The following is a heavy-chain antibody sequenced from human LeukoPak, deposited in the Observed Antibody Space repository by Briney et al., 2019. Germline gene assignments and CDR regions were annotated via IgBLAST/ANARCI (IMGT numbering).Heavy chain of an antibody. V-gene: IGHV3-30-3*01. CDR3: ARVRASAVRRDGYTLIDY. J-gene: IGHJ4*02. Sequence: GGSLGLSCAASGFTFSSYAMHWVRQAPGKGLEWVAVISYDGSNKYYADSVKGRFTISRDNSKNTLYLQMNSLRAEDTAVYYCARVRASAVRRDGYTLIDYWGQGTLVTVSS. D-gene: IGHD5-24*01. CDR2: ISYDGSNK. CDR1: GFTFSSYA.